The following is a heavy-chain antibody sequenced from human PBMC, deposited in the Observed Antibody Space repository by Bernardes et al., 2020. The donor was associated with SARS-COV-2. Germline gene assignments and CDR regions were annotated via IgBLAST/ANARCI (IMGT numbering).Heavy chain of an antibody. D-gene: IGHD3-3*01. J-gene: IGHJ6*02. CDR3: AIFYDFWSGPQDYGMDV. V-gene: IGHV3-23*01. Sequence: GGSLRLSCAASGFTFSSYAMSWVRQAPGKGLEWVSAISGSGGNTYYADSVKGRFTISRDSSKNTLYLQMNSLRAEDTAVYYCAIFYDFWSGPQDYGMDVWGQGTTVTVSS. CDR1: GFTFSSYA. CDR2: ISGSGGNT.